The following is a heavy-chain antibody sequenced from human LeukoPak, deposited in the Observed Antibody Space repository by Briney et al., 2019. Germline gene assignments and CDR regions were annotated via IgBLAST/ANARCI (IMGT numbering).Heavy chain of an antibody. CDR1: GYSISSGYY. J-gene: IGHJ4*02. D-gene: IGHD6-13*01. CDR3: ARSSFPYSSSSQYFDY. V-gene: IGHV4-38-2*01. CDR2: IYHSGST. Sequence: SETLSLTCAVSGYSISSGYYWGWIRQPPGKGLGWIGSIYHSGSTYYNPSLKSRVTISVDTSKNQFSLKLSSVTAADTAVYYCARSSFPYSSSSQYFDYWAREPWSPSPQ.